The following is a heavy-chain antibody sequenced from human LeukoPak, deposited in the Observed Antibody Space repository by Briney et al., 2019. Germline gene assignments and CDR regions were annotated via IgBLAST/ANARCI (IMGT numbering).Heavy chain of an antibody. D-gene: IGHD5-12*01. J-gene: IGHJ4*02. CDR3: ARVLGYSGYDLAY. Sequence: GGSLRLSCAASGFTFSDHYMDWVRQAPGKGLEWVGRTRNKANSYTTAYAASVKGRFTISRDDSKNSLYLQMNSLKTEDTAVYYCARVLGYSGYDLAYWGQGTLVAVSS. CDR2: TRNKANSYTT. CDR1: GFTFSDHY. V-gene: IGHV3-72*01.